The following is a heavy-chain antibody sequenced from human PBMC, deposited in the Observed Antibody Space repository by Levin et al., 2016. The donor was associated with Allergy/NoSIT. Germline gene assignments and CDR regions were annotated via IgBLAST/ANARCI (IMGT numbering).Heavy chain of an antibody. V-gene: IGHV3-21*04. CDR1: GFTFSSYS. Sequence: GESLKISCAASGFTFSSYSMNWVRQAPGKGLEWVSSISSSSSYIYYADSVKGRFTISRDNAKNSLYLQMNNLRAEDTAVYYCAREGHSGYDFSGAFDIWGQGTMVTVSS. J-gene: IGHJ3*02. D-gene: IGHD5-12*01. CDR2: ISSSSSYI. CDR3: AREGHSGYDFSGAFDI.